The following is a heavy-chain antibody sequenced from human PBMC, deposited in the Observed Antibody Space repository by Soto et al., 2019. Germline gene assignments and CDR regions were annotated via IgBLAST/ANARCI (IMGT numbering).Heavy chain of an antibody. D-gene: IGHD2-15*01. CDR2: ISSSSSYI. CDR1: GFTFSSYS. V-gene: IGHV3-21*01. J-gene: IGHJ4*02. Sequence: LRLSCAASGFTFSSYSMNWVRQAPGKGLEWASSISSSSSYIYYADSVKGRFTISRDNAKNSLYLQMNSLRAEDTAVYYCAREYCSGGSCYFDYWGQGTLVTVSS. CDR3: AREYCSGGSCYFDY.